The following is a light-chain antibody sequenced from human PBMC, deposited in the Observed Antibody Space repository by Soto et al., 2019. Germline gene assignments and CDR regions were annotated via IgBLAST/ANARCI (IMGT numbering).Light chain of an antibody. CDR3: QHCNSYPIT. J-gene: IGKJ5*01. V-gene: IGKV1-5*03. Sequence: DIQMTQSPSTLSASVGDRVTITCRASQSISTWLAWYQQKPGKVPKLLIYKASSLESGVPSRFSGSGSGTEFTLTISSLQPDDFATYYCQHCNSYPITFGQGTQLQIK. CDR2: KAS. CDR1: QSISTW.